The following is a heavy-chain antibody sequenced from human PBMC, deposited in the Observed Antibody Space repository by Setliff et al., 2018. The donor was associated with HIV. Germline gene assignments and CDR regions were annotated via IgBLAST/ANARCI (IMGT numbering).Heavy chain of an antibody. CDR3: ATYRGYNSGDRWSFFDY. CDR1: GFNFRSYG. CDR2: IGSSNHGI. V-gene: IGHV3-48*04. Sequence: GSLRLSCAASGFNFRSYGMTWVRQAPGKGLDWVAHIGSSNHGIHYTASVEGRFTISRDNARNSLFLQMNSLSAEDTGVYYCATYRGYNSGDRWSFFDYWGQGILVTVSS. J-gene: IGHJ4*02. D-gene: IGHD2-15*01.